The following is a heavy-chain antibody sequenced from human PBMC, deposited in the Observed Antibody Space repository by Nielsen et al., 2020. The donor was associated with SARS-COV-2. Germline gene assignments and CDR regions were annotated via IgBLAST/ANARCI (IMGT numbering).Heavy chain of an antibody. CDR3: AKEIPVGVEFDF. CDR2: FYDRRGT. V-gene: IGHV3-53*01. CDR1: GFDVISNY. Sequence: GGSLRLSCALSGFDVISNYMTWVRQAPGKGLEWVSVFYDRRGTYYADSVKGRLTVSRDNSKNTVYLQLSSLRVEDTAVYYCAKEIPVGVEFDFWGQGTLVAVSS. D-gene: IGHD1-26*01. J-gene: IGHJ4*02.